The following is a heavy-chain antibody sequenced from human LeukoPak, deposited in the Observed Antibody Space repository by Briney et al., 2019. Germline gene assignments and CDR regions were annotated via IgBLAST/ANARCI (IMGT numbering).Heavy chain of an antibody. CDR3: ARPYCSSTSCTKSSGY. D-gene: IGHD2-2*01. Sequence: GESLNISCKGSGYSFTSFWIGWMRQMPGKGLEWMGIIYPGDSDTRYSPSFQGQVTISADKSISTAYLQWSSLKASDTAMYYCARPYCSSTSCTKSSGYWGQGTLVTVSS. CDR2: IYPGDSDT. CDR1: GYSFTSFW. J-gene: IGHJ4*02. V-gene: IGHV5-51*01.